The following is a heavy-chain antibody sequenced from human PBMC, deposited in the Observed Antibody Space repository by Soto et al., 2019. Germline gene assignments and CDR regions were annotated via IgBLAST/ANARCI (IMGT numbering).Heavy chain of an antibody. CDR3: ATEYSSSSSYYYYYGMDV. CDR2: FDPEDGET. V-gene: IGHV1-24*01. D-gene: IGHD6-6*01. CDR1: GYTLTELS. J-gene: IGHJ6*02. Sequence: ASVKVSCKVSGYTLTELSMHWVRQAPGKGLEWMGGFDPEDGETIYAQKFQGRVTMTEDTSTDTAYMELSSLRSEDTAVCYCATEYSSSSSYYYYYGMDVWGQGTTVTVSS.